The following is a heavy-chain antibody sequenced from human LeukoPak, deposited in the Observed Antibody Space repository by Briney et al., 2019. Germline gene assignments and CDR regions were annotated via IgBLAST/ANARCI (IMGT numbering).Heavy chain of an antibody. Sequence: SQTLSLTCTVSGGSISSGDYYWSWIRQPPGKGLEWIGYIYYSGSTNYNPSLKSRVTISVDTSKNQFSLKLSSVTAADTAVYYCARIGGSYRFDYWGQGTLVTVSS. CDR1: GGSISSGDYY. CDR3: ARIGGSYRFDY. CDR2: IYYSGST. D-gene: IGHD1-26*01. V-gene: IGHV4-61*08. J-gene: IGHJ4*02.